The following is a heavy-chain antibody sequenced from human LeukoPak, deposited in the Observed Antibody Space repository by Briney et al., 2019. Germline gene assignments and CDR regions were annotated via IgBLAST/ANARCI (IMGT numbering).Heavy chain of an antibody. Sequence: PSETLSLTCAVYGGSFSGYYWSWLRQPPGKGLEWIGEINHSGSTNYNPSLKSRVTISVDTSKNQFSLKLSSVTAADTAVYYCARGPPPHNSSSWYQFDYWGQGTLVTVSS. V-gene: IGHV4-34*01. CDR2: INHSGST. CDR1: GGSFSGYY. D-gene: IGHD6-13*01. CDR3: ARGPPPHNSSSWYQFDY. J-gene: IGHJ4*02.